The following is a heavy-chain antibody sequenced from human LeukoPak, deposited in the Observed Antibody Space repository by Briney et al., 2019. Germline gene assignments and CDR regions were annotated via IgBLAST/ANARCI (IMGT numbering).Heavy chain of an antibody. CDR3: ARDPPRITIFGVVPLHRMDV. Sequence: ASVKVSCKASGYTFTSYGISWVRQAPGQGLVWMGWISAYNGNTNYAQKLQGRVTMTTDTSTSTAYMELRSLRSDDTAVYYCARDPPRITIFGVVPLHRMDVWGQGTTVTVSS. CDR2: ISAYNGNT. D-gene: IGHD3-3*01. CDR1: GYTFTSYG. J-gene: IGHJ6*02. V-gene: IGHV1-18*01.